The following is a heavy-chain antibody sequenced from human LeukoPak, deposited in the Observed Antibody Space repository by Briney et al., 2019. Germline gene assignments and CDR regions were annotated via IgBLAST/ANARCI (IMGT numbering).Heavy chain of an antibody. V-gene: IGHV4-59*08. CDR2: IYYSGST. CDR1: GGSMSSYY. CDR3: HYGGKGRAFDI. D-gene: IGHD4-23*01. Sequence: SETLSLTCSVSGGSMSSYYWSWIRQPPGKGLEWIGYIYYSGSTNYNPSLKSRVTISVDTSKNQFSLKLSSVTAADTAVYYCHYGGKGRAFDIWGQGTMVTVSS. J-gene: IGHJ3*02.